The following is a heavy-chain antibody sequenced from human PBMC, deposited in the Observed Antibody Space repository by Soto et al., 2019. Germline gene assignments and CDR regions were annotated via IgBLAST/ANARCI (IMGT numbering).Heavy chain of an antibody. CDR2: INQDGSEK. V-gene: IGHV3-7*01. CDR1: GFTFSNYW. Sequence: EVQLVESGGGLVQPGGSLRLSCAASGFTFSNYWMSWVRQAPGKGLEWVANINQDGSEKYYGDSVKGRFTISRDNAKNSLYLQVNSLRAEDTAVYYCARADSWGPGTLVTVSS. CDR3: ARADS. J-gene: IGHJ5*01.